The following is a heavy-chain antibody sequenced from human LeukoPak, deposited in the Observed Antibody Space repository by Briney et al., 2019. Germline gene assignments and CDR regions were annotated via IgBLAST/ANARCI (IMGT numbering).Heavy chain of an antibody. D-gene: IGHD2-2*01. CDR3: AREDKVVPAALGPYNWFGP. Sequence: PGGSLRLSCAASGFAFSSYWMSWVRQAPGKGLEWVANIKQDGSEKYYVDSVKGRFTISGDNAKNSLYLQMNSLRAEDTAVYYCAREDKVVPAALGPYNWFGPWGQGTLVTVSS. CDR1: GFAFSSYW. CDR2: IKQDGSEK. J-gene: IGHJ5*02. V-gene: IGHV3-7*01.